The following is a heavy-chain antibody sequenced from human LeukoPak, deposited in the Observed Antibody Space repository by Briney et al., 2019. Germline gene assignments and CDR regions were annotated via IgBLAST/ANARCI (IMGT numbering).Heavy chain of an antibody. J-gene: IGHJ4*02. D-gene: IGHD3-16*01. V-gene: IGHV3-30*18. CDR2: MSYDGNNK. Sequence: GGSLRLSCAASGFTFSNYGMHWVRQAPGKGLEWVAVMSYDGNNKYHADSAKGRFTISRDNSQNTLYLQMDSLRPDDTAVYYCAKVREIMFRGPQDYWGQGTLVTVSS. CDR1: GFTFSNYG. CDR3: AKVREIMFRGPQDY.